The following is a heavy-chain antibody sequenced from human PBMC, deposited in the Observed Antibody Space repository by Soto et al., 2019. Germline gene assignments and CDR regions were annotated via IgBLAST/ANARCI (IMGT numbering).Heavy chain of an antibody. Sequence: QVQLQESGPGLVKPSQTLSLTCTVSGGSISSADYYWSWIRQHPGKGLEWIGYIYYSGSTYYNPYLKSRVNISVDTSKNQFSLKLTPVTAADTAVYYCARENGDFWTDAFDIWGQGTMVTVSS. CDR3: ARENGDFWTDAFDI. J-gene: IGHJ3*02. CDR2: IYYSGST. D-gene: IGHD3-3*01. CDR1: GGSISSADYY. V-gene: IGHV4-31*03.